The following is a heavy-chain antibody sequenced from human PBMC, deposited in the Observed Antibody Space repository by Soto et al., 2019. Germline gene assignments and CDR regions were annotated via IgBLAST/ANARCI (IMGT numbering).Heavy chain of an antibody. D-gene: IGHD5-12*01. CDR2: IIPIFGTA. J-gene: IGHJ4*02. CDR3: ARGTEMATTLGEFDY. CDR1: GYTFTSYG. Sequence: SVKVSCKASGYTFTSYGISWVRQAPGQGLEWMGGIIPIFGTANYAQKFQGRVTITADESTSTAYMELSSLRSEDTAVYYCARGTEMATTLGEFDYWGQGTLVTVSS. V-gene: IGHV1-69*13.